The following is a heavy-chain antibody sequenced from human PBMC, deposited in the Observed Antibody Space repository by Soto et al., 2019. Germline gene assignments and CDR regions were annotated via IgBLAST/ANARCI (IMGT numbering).Heavy chain of an antibody. D-gene: IGHD1-26*01. CDR3: ASPKVGATEYYYYGMDV. CDR2: IYYSGST. J-gene: IGHJ6*02. CDR1: GGSISSSSYY. V-gene: IGHV4-39*01. Sequence: SETLSLTCTVSGGSISSSSYYWGWIRQPPGKGLEWIGSIYYSGSTYYNPSLKSRVTISVDTSKNQFSLKLSSVTAADTAVYYCASPKVGATEYYYYGMDVWGQGTTVTVSS.